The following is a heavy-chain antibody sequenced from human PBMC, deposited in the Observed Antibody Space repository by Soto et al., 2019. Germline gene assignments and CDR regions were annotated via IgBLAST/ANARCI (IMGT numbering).Heavy chain of an antibody. Sequence: QVQLVQCGAEVKKPGVSVKVACKASGYTLTSYDINWVRQATGQGLEWMGWMNPNSGNTGYAQKFQGRVTMTRNTSISTAYMELSSLRSEDTAVYYCARGFYGSGSGGYWGQGTLVTVSS. CDR1: GYTLTSYD. CDR3: ARGFYGSGSGGY. V-gene: IGHV1-8*01. J-gene: IGHJ4*02. D-gene: IGHD3-10*01. CDR2: MNPNSGNT.